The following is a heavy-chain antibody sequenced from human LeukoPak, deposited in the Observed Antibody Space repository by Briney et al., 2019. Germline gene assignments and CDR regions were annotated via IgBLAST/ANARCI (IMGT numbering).Heavy chain of an antibody. CDR1: GYTFNRFY. V-gene: IGHV1-46*02. CDR3: ARDISTFSGTFPGGDH. Sequence: ASVKVSCKASGYTFNRFYIHWVRQARGQGLEWMGIVNPSDGYITYAQKFQGRVTMTRDMSTSTVYMELSSLTSDDTAMYFCARDISTFSGTFPGGDHWGQGTLVTVSS. J-gene: IGHJ4*02. CDR2: VNPSDGYI. D-gene: IGHD1-26*01.